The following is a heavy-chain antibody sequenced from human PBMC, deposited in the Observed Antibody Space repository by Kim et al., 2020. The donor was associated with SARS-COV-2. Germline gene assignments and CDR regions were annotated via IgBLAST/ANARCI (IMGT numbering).Heavy chain of an antibody. Sequence: ASVKVSCKASGYTFTSYGISWVRQAPGQGLEWMGWISAYNGNTNYAQKLQGRVTMTTDTSTSTAYMELRSLRSDDTAVYYCARVTFGVAPGWFDPWGQGTLVTVSS. V-gene: IGHV1-18*01. CDR1: GYTFTSYG. CDR3: ARVTFGVAPGWFDP. CDR2: ISAYNGNT. J-gene: IGHJ5*02. D-gene: IGHD3-3*01.